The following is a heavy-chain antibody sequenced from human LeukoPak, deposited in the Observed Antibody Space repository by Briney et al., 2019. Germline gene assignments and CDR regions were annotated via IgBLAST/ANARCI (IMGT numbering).Heavy chain of an antibody. CDR2: INSDGSST. CDR1: GITFSSYW. V-gene: IGHV3-74*03. J-gene: IGHJ3*02. Sequence: GGSLRLSCAASGITFSSYWMHWVRQAPGKGLVWVSRINSDGSSTTYADSVKGRFAISRDNAKNTLFLQMNSLSPEDTAVYYCARDRSIEDAFDIWGQGTMVTVSS. CDR3: ARDRSIEDAFDI. D-gene: IGHD3-3*02.